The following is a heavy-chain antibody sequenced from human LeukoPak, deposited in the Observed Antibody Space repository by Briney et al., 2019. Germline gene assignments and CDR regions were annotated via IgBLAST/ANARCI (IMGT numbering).Heavy chain of an antibody. V-gene: IGHV3-7*01. CDR1: GFTFSSYW. CDR3: ARDLVYFQH. CDR2: IKQDGSEK. Sequence: PGGSLRLSCAASGFTFSSYWISWVRQAPGKGLEWVANIKQDGSEKYYVDSVKGRFTISRDNAKNSLYLQMNSLRAEDTAVYYCARDLVYFQHWGQGTLVTVSS. J-gene: IGHJ1*01. D-gene: IGHD2-8*02.